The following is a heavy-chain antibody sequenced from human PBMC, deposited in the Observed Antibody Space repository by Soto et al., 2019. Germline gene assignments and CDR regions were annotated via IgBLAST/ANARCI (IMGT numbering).Heavy chain of an antibody. CDR1: GFTFSSYG. CDR2: IPYDGSNK. CDR3: AKGQVVVVPAAYRGTWYYYGMDV. D-gene: IGHD2-2*01. J-gene: IGHJ6*02. Sequence: GGSLRLSCAASGFTFSSYGMHWVRQAPGKGLEWVAVIPYDGSNKYYADSVKGRFTISRDNSKNTLYLQMNSLRAEDTAVYYCAKGQVVVVPAAYRGTWYYYGMDVWGQGTTVTVSS. V-gene: IGHV3-30*18.